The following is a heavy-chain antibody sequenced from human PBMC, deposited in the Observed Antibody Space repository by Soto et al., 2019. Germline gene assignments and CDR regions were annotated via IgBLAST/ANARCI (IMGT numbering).Heavy chain of an antibody. D-gene: IGHD2-2*01. J-gene: IGHJ4*02. V-gene: IGHV4-38-2*01. CDR1: GYSISSGYY. Sequence: PSESLSLTCAVSGYSISSGYYWAWIRQSPGEGLEWIATINHSGDTYYNPSLKSRVTISVDTSRNQFSLELSSVTAADTAPYYCARYTSVGFYFDYWGQGTQVTVSS. CDR3: ARYTSVGFYFDY. CDR2: INHSGDT.